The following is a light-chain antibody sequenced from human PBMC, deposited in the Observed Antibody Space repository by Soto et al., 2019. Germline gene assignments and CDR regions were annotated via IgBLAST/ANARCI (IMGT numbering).Light chain of an antibody. CDR2: GAS. CDR1: QSVGSTY. J-gene: IGKJ4*01. V-gene: IGKV3-20*01. CDR3: QQPGNSPAT. Sequence: EIVLTQSPGTLSLSPGERATLSCRASQSVGSTYIAWYQQKPGQAPRVLIYGASSRATGIPDRFSGSGSGTDFTLTITGLEREDFAVYCCQQPGNSPATFGGGTEVAIK.